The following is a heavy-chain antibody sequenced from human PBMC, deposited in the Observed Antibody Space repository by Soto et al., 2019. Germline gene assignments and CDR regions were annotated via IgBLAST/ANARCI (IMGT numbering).Heavy chain of an antibody. CDR1: GFTFSDYY. V-gene: IGHV3-11*06. J-gene: IGHJ4*02. Sequence: GGSLRLSCAASGFTFSDYYMSWIRQAPGKGLEWVSYISSSSSYTNYADSVKGRFTISRDNAKNSLYLQMNSLRAEDTAVYYCARVDIAVAFFFDYWGQGTLVTVSS. D-gene: IGHD6-19*01. CDR3: ARVDIAVAFFFDY. CDR2: ISSSSSYT.